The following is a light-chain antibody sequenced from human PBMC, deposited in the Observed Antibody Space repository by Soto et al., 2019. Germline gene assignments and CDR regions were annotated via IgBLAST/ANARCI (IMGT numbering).Light chain of an antibody. Sequence: QSALTQPPSASGTPGQTVTISCSGSYSNVGANPVSWYQQVPGRAPQLLIYSNNQRPAGVPGRFSGSRSDTSASLSISGLQSADEVDYYCASWDDTLNDYVFGTGTKSPS. V-gene: IGLV1-44*01. CDR3: ASWDDTLNDYV. J-gene: IGLJ1*01. CDR1: YSNVGANP. CDR2: SNN.